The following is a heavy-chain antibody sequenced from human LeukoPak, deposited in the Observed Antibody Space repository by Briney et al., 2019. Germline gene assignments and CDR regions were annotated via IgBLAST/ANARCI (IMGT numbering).Heavy chain of an antibody. V-gene: IGHV3-48*03. CDR3: ARWYSSSWYTPYFDY. CDR1: GFTFSSYE. D-gene: IGHD6-13*01. CDR2: ISSNGSTI. Sequence: GGSLRLSCAASGFTFSSYEMNWVRQAPGKGLEGVSYISSNGSTIYYADSVKGRFTISRDNAKNSLYLQMNSLRAEDTAVYYCARWYSSSWYTPYFDYWGQGTLVTVSS. J-gene: IGHJ4*02.